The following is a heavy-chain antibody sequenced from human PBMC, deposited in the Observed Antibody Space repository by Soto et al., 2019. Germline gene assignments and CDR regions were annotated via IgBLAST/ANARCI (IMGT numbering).Heavy chain of an antibody. CDR1: GFPLSSYG. CDR2: ITSSSRYK. CDR3: ARDKVGFI. Sequence: SLRPFCAASGFPLSSYGMDLVRQAPGKGLEWVSSITSSSRYKYYADSVKGRFTISRDNAKNSLYLQMNSLRAEDTAVYYCARDKVGFIWGQGTLVTVSS. J-gene: IGHJ4*02. V-gene: IGHV3-21*01.